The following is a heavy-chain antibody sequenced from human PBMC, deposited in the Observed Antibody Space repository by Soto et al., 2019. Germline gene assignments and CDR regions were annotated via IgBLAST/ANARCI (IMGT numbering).Heavy chain of an antibody. D-gene: IGHD3-16*02. J-gene: IGHJ6*03. CDR1: GYTFTGYY. Sequence: ASVKVSCKASGYTFTGYYMHWVRQAPGQGLEWMGWINPNSGGTNYAQKFQGWVTMTRDTSISTAYMELSRLRSDDTAVYYCARGLGNDYVYFWGSYRYHPRDYYYYYMDVWGKGTTVTVSS. CDR3: ARGLGNDYVYFWGSYRYHPRDYYYYYMDV. CDR2: INPNSGGT. V-gene: IGHV1-2*04.